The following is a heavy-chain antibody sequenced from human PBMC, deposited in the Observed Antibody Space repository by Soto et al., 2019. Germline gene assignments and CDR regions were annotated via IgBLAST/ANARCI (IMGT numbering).Heavy chain of an antibody. Sequence: QITLKESGPTLVKPTQTLTLTCTFSGFSLSTSGVGVGWIRQPPGKALEWLALIYWDDDKRYSPSLKSRLTXPXXTSKNQVVLTMTNMDPVDTATYYCAHNVHSSSLDYWGQGTLVTVSS. CDR2: IYWDDDK. CDR1: GFSLSTSGVG. J-gene: IGHJ4*02. D-gene: IGHD6-13*01. CDR3: AHNVHSSSLDY. V-gene: IGHV2-5*02.